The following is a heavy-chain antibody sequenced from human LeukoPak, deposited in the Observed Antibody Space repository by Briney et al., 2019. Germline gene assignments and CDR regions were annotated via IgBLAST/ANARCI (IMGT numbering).Heavy chain of an antibody. J-gene: IGHJ5*02. CDR1: GFTFSSYA. V-gene: IGHV3-30*01. Sequence: GGSLRLSCAASGFTFSSYAMHWVRQAPGKGLEWVAVISYDGSNKYYADSVKGRFTISRDNSKNTLYLQMNSLRAEDTAVYYCARDFRYSAVASPWGQGTLVTVSS. CDR2: ISYDGSNK. D-gene: IGHD6-13*01. CDR3: ARDFRYSAVASP.